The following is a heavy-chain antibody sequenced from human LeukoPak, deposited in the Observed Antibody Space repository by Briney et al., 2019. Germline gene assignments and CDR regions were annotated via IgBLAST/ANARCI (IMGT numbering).Heavy chain of an antibody. CDR1: VDSLRICN. V-gene: IGHV4-4*07. CDR3: VRDMGVPPYNCFDP. CDR2: ISSSGIT. Sequence: PSETLSLTCNVSVDSLRICNWRWLRQPAGKGLEWIGRISSSGITNYNPSLEGRVTMSVDTSKNQFSLNLNSVTAADTAVYYCVRDMGVPPYNCFDPWGQGTLVTVSS. D-gene: IGHD1-26*01. J-gene: IGHJ5*02.